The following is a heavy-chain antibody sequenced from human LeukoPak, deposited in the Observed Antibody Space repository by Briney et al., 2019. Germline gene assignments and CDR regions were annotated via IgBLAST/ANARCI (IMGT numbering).Heavy chain of an antibody. J-gene: IGHJ6*03. CDR3: ASTSRHYYYYMDV. CDR2: IYYSGST. CDR1: GGSISSYY. Sequence: PSETLSLTCTVSGGSISSYYWSWIRQPPGKGLEWIGYIYYSGSTNYNPSLKSRVTISVDTSKNQFSLKLSSVTAADTAVYYCASTSRHYYYYMDVWGKGTTVTVSS. V-gene: IGHV4-59*01.